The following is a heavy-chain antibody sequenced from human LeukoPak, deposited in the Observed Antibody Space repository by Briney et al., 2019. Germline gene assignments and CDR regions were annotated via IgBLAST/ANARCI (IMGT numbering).Heavy chain of an antibody. D-gene: IGHD4-23*01. CDR2: ISSSGSTI. Sequence: PGGSLRLSCAASGFTFSSYEMNWVRQAPGKWLEWVSYISSSGSTIYYADSVKGRFTISRDNAKNSLYLQMNSLRAEDTAVYYCASPGYYGGTYYFDYWGQGTLVTVSS. V-gene: IGHV3-48*03. CDR3: ASPGYYGGTYYFDY. J-gene: IGHJ4*02. CDR1: GFTFSSYE.